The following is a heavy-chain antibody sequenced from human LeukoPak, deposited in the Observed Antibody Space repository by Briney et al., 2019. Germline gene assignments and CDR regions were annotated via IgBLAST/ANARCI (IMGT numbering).Heavy chain of an antibody. CDR2: IYCNKST. CDR1: GGSISSYY. CDR3: TSGSGSYADS. D-gene: IGHD3-10*01. J-gene: IGHJ4*02. Sequence: PSETLFLTCNVPGGSISSYYCGSVRQPPGKGLDWNGYIYCNKSTYNNPSRQSHVAISVDTSKNQFSLKLSSVTATDPAVYYCTSGSGSYADSGGAGPLVTLP. V-gene: IGHV4-59*01.